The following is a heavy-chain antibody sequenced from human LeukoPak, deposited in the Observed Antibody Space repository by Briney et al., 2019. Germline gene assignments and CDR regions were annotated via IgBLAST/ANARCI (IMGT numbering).Heavy chain of an antibody. CDR2: IYTSGST. CDR1: GGSFTTYY. J-gene: IGHJ5*02. CDR3: ARHYYDILTGYSYNWFDP. Sequence: SETLSLTCTVSGGSFTTYYWSWIRQPAGKGLEWLGRIYTSGSTNYNPSLKSRVTMSVDTSKNQFSLKLSSVTAADTAVYYCARHYYDILTGYSYNWFDPWGQGTLVTVSS. D-gene: IGHD3-9*01. V-gene: IGHV4-4*07.